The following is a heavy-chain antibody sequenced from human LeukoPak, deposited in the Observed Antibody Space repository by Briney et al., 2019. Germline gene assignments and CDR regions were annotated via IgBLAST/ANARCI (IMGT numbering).Heavy chain of an antibody. Sequence: PSETLSPTCTVSGGSVSSGSYYWSWIRQPPGKGLEWIGYIYYSGSTNYNPSLKSRVTISVDTSKNQFSLKLSSVTAADTAVYYCAAWGSPLYPWGQGTLVTVSS. J-gene: IGHJ5*02. CDR2: IYYSGST. CDR3: AAWGSPLYP. V-gene: IGHV4-61*01. CDR1: GGSVSSGSYY. D-gene: IGHD2-15*01.